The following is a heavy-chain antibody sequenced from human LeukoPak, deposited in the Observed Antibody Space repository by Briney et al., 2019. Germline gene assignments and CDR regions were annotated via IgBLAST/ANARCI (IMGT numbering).Heavy chain of an antibody. V-gene: IGHV3-11*04. CDR2: ISSSGSML. D-gene: IGHD6-13*01. J-gene: IGHJ4*02. Sequence: GGSLRLSCAVSGFTFSDYYMSWVRQAPGKGLEWVSYISSSGSMLHYADSVEGRFTISKDNAKNSLYLQMSSLRVEDTAVYYCTRRPYSSSWYYFDFWGQGTLVTVSS. CDR1: GFTFSDYY. CDR3: TRRPYSSSWYYFDF.